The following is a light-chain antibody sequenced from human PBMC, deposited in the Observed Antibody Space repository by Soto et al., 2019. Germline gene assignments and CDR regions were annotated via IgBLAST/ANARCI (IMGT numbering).Light chain of an antibody. J-gene: IGKJ1*01. CDR1: QSVGSRS. CDR2: GTS. CDR3: QQYGRSPT. V-gene: IGKV3-20*01. Sequence: EIVLTQSPGTLSLSPGERATLSCRASQSVGSRSLACYQQKPGQAPRVLLYGTSERATGIPDRFSGSGSGTEFTLTISRLEPEDFAVYFCQQYGRSPTFGQGTKVDIK.